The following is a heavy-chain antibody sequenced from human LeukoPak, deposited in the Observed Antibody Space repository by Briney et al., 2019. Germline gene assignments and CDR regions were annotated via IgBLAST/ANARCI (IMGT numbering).Heavy chain of an antibody. J-gene: IGHJ4*02. CDR2: IYHTGNT. CDR1: GYSFSSGYY. V-gene: IGHV4-38-2*01. CDR3: ARHYDSSRYSHFDY. D-gene: IGHD3-22*01. Sequence: SETLSPTCAVSGYSFSSGYYWGWIRQPPGKGLEWIGSIYHTGNTYYNPSLKSRVTISVDTSKNQFSLKLSSVTPADTAVYYWARHYDSSRYSHFDYWGQASLVTVSS.